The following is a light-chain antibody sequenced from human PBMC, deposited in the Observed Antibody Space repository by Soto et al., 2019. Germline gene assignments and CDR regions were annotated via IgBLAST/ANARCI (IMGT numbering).Light chain of an antibody. CDR2: EVS. CDR3: SSKSSGSTPML. V-gene: IGLV2-14*02. CDR1: NSAAGSYRL. J-gene: IGLJ3*02. Sequence: QSALTQPASVSGSPGQSITISCTGSNSAAGSYRLVSWYQHHPGTVPKLIIYEVSNRPSGVSYRFSGSKSGNTASLTISGLQAEDESLYYCSSKSSGSTPMLFGGGTQLTVL.